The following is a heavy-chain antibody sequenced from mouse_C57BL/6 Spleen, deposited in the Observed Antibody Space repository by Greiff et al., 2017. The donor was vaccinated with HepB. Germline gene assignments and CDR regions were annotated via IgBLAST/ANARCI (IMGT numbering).Heavy chain of an antibody. Sequence: EVQLVESGGDLVKPGGSLKLSCAASGFTFSSYGMSWVRQTPDKRLEWVATISSGGSYTYYPDSVKGRFTISRDNAKNTLYLQMSSLKSEDTAMYYCARPRDYGSSYFDYWGQGTTLTVSS. CDR2: ISSGGSYT. J-gene: IGHJ2*01. V-gene: IGHV5-6*01. CDR1: GFTFSSYG. D-gene: IGHD1-1*01. CDR3: ARPRDYGSSYFDY.